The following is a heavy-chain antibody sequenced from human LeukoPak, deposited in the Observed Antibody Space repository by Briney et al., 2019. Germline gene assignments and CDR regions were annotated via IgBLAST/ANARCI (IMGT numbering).Heavy chain of an antibody. J-gene: IGHJ4*02. D-gene: IGHD6-19*01. CDR3: ARVRSSGYPYFDY. CDR2: ISGSSSSI. CDR1: GFTFRDYS. Sequence: GGSLRLSCAGSGFTFRDYSVNCVRQAPGQGLEWVSYISGSSSSIYYADSVKGRFTISRDNAKNSLYLQMNSLRDEDTAVYYCARVRSSGYPYFDYWGQGTLVTVSS. V-gene: IGHV3-48*02.